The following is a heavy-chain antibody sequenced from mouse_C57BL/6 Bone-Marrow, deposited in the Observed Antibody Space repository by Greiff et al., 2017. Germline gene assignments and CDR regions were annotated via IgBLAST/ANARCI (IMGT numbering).Heavy chain of an antibody. V-gene: IGHV1-69*01. CDR1: GYTFTSYW. CDR3: ARLGRGY. J-gene: IGHJ2*01. D-gene: IGHD4-1*01. Sequence: QVQLQQPGAELVMPGASVKLSCKASGYTFTSYWMHWVKQRPGQGLEWIGEIDPSDSYTNYNQKFKGKSTLTVDKSSSTAFMQLSSLTSEDSAVYYCARLGRGYWGQGTTLTVSS. CDR2: IDPSDSYT.